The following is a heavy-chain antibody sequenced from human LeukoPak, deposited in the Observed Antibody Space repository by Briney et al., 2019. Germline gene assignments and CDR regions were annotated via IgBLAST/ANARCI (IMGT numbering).Heavy chain of an antibody. V-gene: IGHV1-8*01. D-gene: IGHD3-22*01. Sequence: ASVKVSCTASGYTFTSYDINWVRQATGQGLEWMGWMKPNSGNTGYAQKFQGRVTMTRNTSINTAYMELSSLRSEDTALYYCASPSYDSSGYGSFDIWGQGTMVTVSS. J-gene: IGHJ3*02. CDR3: ASPSYDSSGYGSFDI. CDR2: MKPNSGNT. CDR1: GYTFTSYD.